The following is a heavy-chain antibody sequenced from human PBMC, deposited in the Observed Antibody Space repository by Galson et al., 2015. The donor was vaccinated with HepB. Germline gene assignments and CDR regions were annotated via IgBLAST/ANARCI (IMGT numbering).Heavy chain of an antibody. J-gene: IGHJ6*02. CDR3: ARGVRVVVVPAATSYGMDV. CDR1: GYTFTSYD. V-gene: IGHV1-8*01. Sequence: SVKVSCKASGYTFTSYDINWVRQATGQGLEWMGWMNPNSGNTGYAQKFQGRVTMTRNTSISTAYMELSSLRSEDTAVYYCARGVRVVVVPAATSYGMDVWGQGTTVTVSS. CDR2: MNPNSGNT. D-gene: IGHD2-2*01.